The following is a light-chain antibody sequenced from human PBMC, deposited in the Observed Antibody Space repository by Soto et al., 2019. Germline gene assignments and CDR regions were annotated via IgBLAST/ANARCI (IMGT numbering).Light chain of an antibody. CDR1: SSDVGLYDY. CDR2: AVS. Sequence: QSVLTQPASGSGSPGQSITISCTGTSSDVGLYDYVSWYQQHPGKAPQLMIYAVSNRPSGVSNRFSASKSGNTASLFISGLQAEDEADYYCSSYTSDSSYVFGSGTKVTVL. J-gene: IGLJ1*01. V-gene: IGLV2-14*01. CDR3: SSYTSDSSYV.